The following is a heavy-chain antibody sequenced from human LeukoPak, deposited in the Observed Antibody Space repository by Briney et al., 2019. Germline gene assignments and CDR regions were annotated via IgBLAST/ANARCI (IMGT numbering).Heavy chain of an antibody. J-gene: IGHJ4*02. V-gene: IGHV4-31*03. CDR1: GGSISSGGYY. D-gene: IGHD5-24*01. CDR2: IYYSGST. CDR3: VRDRELTY. Sequence: PSETLSLTCTVSGGSISSGGYYWSGIRQHPGKGLEWIGYIYYSGSTYYNPSLKSRVTISVDTSKNQFSLKLSSVTAADTAVYYCVRDRELTYWGQGTLVTVSS.